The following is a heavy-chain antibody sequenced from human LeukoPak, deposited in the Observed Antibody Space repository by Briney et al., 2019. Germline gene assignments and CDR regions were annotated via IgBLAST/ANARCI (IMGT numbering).Heavy chain of an antibody. CDR3: AKLYGDYAVDY. Sequence: PGGSLRLSCAASGFTFSSYGMHWVRQAPGKGLEWVAVISYDGSNKYYADSVKGRFTISRDNSKNTLYLQMNSLRAEDTAVYYCAKLYGDYAVDYWGQGTLVTVSS. J-gene: IGHJ4*02. D-gene: IGHD4-17*01. CDR2: ISYDGSNK. CDR1: GFTFSSYG. V-gene: IGHV3-30*18.